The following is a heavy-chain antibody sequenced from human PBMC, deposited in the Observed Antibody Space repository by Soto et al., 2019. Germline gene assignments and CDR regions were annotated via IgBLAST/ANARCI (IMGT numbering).Heavy chain of an antibody. J-gene: IGHJ4*02. CDR2: INGDGSAK. V-gene: IGHV3-7*01. Sequence: EVQLVESGGGLVQPGGSLRLSCAASGFTLSSFWMGWVRKAPGKGLEWVANINGDGSAKYYVDSVRGRFTISRDNANNSVFLQMNSLRTEDTAVYYCGRDPAAIGRYCGGDDCLPLFGGQGTLVNVSS. D-gene: IGHD2-21*01. CDR3: GRDPAAIGRYCGGDDCLPLF. CDR1: GFTLSSFW.